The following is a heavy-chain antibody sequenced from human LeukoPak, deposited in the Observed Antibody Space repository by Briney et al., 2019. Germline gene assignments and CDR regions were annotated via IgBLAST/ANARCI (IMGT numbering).Heavy chain of an antibody. J-gene: IGHJ6*03. V-gene: IGHV1-8*03. CDR2: MNPNSSNT. CDR3: ARGELYYYMDV. CDR1: GYTFTIYD. D-gene: IGHD1-7*01. Sequence: ASVKVSCKASGYTFTIYDINWVRRATGQGHGGMGWMNPNSSNTGYAQKFQGRVTITSNTSISTAHMELSSLRSEDTAVCYCARGELYYYMDVWGKGTTVTVSS.